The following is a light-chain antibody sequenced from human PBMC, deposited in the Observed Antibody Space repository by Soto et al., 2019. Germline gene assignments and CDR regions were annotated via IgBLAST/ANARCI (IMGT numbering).Light chain of an antibody. CDR3: QHYGVSPWFT. J-gene: IGKJ3*01. CDR2: GVS. Sequence: EIVLTQSPGTLSLSPGERATLACRTSQTIKSNYLAWYQQKVGQAPRLLIHGVSSRATGIPDRFSGSGSGTDFTLTISKLEPEDFAVYYCQHYGVSPWFTFGPGTKVDI. CDR1: QTIKSNY. V-gene: IGKV3-20*01.